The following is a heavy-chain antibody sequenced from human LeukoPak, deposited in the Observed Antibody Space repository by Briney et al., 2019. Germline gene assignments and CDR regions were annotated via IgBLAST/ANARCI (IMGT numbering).Heavy chain of an antibody. V-gene: IGHV5-51*01. CDR3: ARDGPVPATADAFDI. CDR1: GYDFSTYW. Sequence: GESLKISCKGSGYDFSTYWIGWVRQMPGQGLEWMGIIYPGDSDTRNSPSLQGQVTISADKSISTVYLQWSSLKASDTAMYYCARDGPVPATADAFDIWGQGPMVTVSS. J-gene: IGHJ3*02. D-gene: IGHD2-2*01. CDR2: IYPGDSDT.